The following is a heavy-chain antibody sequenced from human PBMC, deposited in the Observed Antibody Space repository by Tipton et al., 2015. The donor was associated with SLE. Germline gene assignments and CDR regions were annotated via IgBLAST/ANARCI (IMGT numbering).Heavy chain of an antibody. D-gene: IGHD2-8*02. CDR1: GFTLSGYW. V-gene: IGHV3-74*01. CDR2: IVVDGDRT. Sequence: SLRLSCAASGFTLSGYWIHWVRQAPGKGLEWVSRIVVDGDRTDYADSVKGRFTVSRENAKNSLYLQLDSLRTGDTAVYYCARGPGGDDSTGYSFDAFDVWGQGTMVTVSS. J-gene: IGHJ3*01. CDR3: ARGPGGDDSTGYSFDAFDV.